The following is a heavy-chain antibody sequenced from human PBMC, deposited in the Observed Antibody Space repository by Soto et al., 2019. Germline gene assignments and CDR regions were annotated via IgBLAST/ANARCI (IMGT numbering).Heavy chain of an antibody. V-gene: IGHV5-10-1*01. D-gene: IGHD6-19*01. CDR3: ASGGRYSSGWYDAFDI. Sequence: GESLKISCKGSGYSFTNYWISWVRQMPGKGLEWMGRIDPSDSYTNYSPSFQGHVTNPADKSINTAYLQWGSLKASDTAMYFCASGGRYSSGWYDAFDIWGQGTMVTVSS. J-gene: IGHJ3*02. CDR2: IDPSDSYT. CDR1: GYSFTNYW.